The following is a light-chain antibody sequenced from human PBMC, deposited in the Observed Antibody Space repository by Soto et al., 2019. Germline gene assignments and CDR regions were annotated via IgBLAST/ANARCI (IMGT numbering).Light chain of an antibody. J-gene: IGKJ1*01. CDR3: QQSDRALRT. CDR1: HYISNY. Sequence: QLTQSPSSLSASVGDRVTITCRASHYISNYLNWYQHKPGKAPKLLIYTASTLQSGVPSSFSGSGSGTDFTLAIGSLQPEDFATYYCQQSDRALRTFGQGTKLDI. V-gene: IGKV1-39*01. CDR2: TAS.